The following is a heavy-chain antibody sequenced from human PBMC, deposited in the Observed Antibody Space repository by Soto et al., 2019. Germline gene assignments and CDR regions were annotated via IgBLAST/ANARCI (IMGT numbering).Heavy chain of an antibody. Sequence: QVQLVQSGAEVKKPGASVKVSCKASGSTFSTLDLNWVRQAPGQGLDWRGWMHANTGLTGHAQKFQGRLSMTRDTSRSTAYMELSSLRADDTAVYYCARYIFGQGFISWGQGTLVTVSS. J-gene: IGHJ4*02. CDR1: GSTFSTLD. CDR3: ARYIFGQGFIS. V-gene: IGHV1-8*01. CDR2: MHANTGLT. D-gene: IGHD3-10*01.